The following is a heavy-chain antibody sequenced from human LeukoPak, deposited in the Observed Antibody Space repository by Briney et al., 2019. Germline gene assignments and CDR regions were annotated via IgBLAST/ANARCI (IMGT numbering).Heavy chain of an antibody. CDR3: ARRGPPRTMLRGVKSGWFDP. V-gene: IGHV4-59*12. J-gene: IGHJ5*02. D-gene: IGHD3-10*01. Sequence: PSETLSLTCTVSGGSISSYYWSWIRQPPGKGLEWIGYIYYSGSTNYNPSLKSRVTISVDMSKNQFSLKLSSVTAADTAVYYCARRGPPRTMLRGVKSGWFDPWGQGTLVTVSS. CDR2: IYYSGST. CDR1: GGSISSYY.